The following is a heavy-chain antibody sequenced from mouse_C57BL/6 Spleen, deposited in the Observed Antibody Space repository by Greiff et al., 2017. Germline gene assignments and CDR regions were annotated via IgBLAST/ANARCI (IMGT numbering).Heavy chain of an antibody. Sequence: QVQLHQSGPELVKPGASVKISCKASGYAFSSSWMNWVKQRPGKGLEWIGRIYPGDGDTNYNGKFKGKATLTADKSSSTAYMQLSSLTSEDSAVYFCATAQATDFDYWGQGTTLTVSS. V-gene: IGHV1-82*01. J-gene: IGHJ2*01. CDR1: GYAFSSSW. CDR3: ATAQATDFDY. CDR2: IYPGDGDT. D-gene: IGHD3-2*02.